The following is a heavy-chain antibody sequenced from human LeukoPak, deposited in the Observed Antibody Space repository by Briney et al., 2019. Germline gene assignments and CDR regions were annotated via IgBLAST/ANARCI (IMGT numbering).Heavy chain of an antibody. Sequence: ASVKVSCKASGYTFTSYYMHWVRQAPGQGLEWMGIINPSGGSTSYAQRFQGRVTMTRDTSTSTVYMELSSLRSEDTAVYYCAREGRKEVTTVRGVTDFDYWGQGTLVTVSS. J-gene: IGHJ4*02. V-gene: IGHV1-46*01. CDR2: INPSGGST. D-gene: IGHD3-10*01. CDR3: AREGRKEVTTVRGVTDFDY. CDR1: GYTFTSYY.